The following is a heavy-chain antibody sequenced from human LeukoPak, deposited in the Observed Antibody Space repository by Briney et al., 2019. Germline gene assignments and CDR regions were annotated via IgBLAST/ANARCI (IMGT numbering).Heavy chain of an antibody. CDR1: GFTFTTYS. V-gene: IGHV3-48*04. CDR2: ISSSGSTI. CDR3: ARLEYSYGYGPYYYYYMDV. Sequence: PGGSLRLSCAASGFTFTTYSMNWVRQAPGKGLEWVSYISSSGSTIYYADSVKGRFTISRDNAKNSLYLQMNSLRAEDTAVYYCARLEYSYGYGPYYYYYMDVWGKGTTVTVSS. D-gene: IGHD5-18*01. J-gene: IGHJ6*03.